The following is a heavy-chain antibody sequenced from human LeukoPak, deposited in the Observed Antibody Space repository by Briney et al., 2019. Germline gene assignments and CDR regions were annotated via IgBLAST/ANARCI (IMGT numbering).Heavy chain of an antibody. CDR3: ATWAFYHSLDV. D-gene: IGHD1-26*01. CDR2: INKEGSAT. Sequence: GGSLRLSCEASGFTFDAYAMPWVRQAPGKGLEWVSLINKEGSATYYADSVKGRFTISRDNSKNSLYLQMNSLRSEDTALYYCATWAFYHSLDVWGQGTTVTVSS. V-gene: IGHV3-43*02. J-gene: IGHJ6*02. CDR1: GFTFDAYA.